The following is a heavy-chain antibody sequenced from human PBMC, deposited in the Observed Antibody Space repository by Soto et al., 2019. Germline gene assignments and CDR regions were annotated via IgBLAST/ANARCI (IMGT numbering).Heavy chain of an antibody. CDR1: GGSISSSSYY. D-gene: IGHD6-13*01. CDR3: ARQLASRAGY. V-gene: IGHV4-39*01. Sequence: QLQLQESGPGLVKPSETLSLTCTVSGGSISSSSYYWGWIRQPPGKGLEWIGSIYYSGSTYYNPSLKSRVTISVDTSKNHVPLQLSSVTAADTAVYNCARQLASRAGYWGQGTLVTVSS. CDR2: IYYSGST. J-gene: IGHJ4*02.